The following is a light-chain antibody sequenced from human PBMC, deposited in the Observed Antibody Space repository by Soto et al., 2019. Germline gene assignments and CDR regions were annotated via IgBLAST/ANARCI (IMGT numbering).Light chain of an antibody. V-gene: IGKV1-39*01. CDR2: AAS. CDR3: QQSYSTPYT. CDR1: QSISTY. Sequence: DIPMTQSPSSLSASVGDRVTITCRTTQSISTYLNWYQGKPGKAPKLLIYAASSLQSGVPSKFRGSGSGTDFTLTISSLQPDDFATYYCQQSYSTPYTFGQGTKLEIK. J-gene: IGKJ2*01.